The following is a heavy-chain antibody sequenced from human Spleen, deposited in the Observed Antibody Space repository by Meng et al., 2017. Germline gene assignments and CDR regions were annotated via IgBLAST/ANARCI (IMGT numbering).Heavy chain of an antibody. CDR1: GFTFTSYY. Sequence: ASVKVSCKTSGFTFTSYYMHWVRQAPGQGLEWMGWINPNSGGTNYAQKFQGRVTMTRDTSISTAYMELSRLRSDDTAVYYCARDLHYDDILTGYYNSFDYWGQGTLVTVSS. J-gene: IGHJ4*02. V-gene: IGHV1-2*02. CDR3: ARDLHYDDILTGYYNSFDY. CDR2: INPNSGGT. D-gene: IGHD3-9*01.